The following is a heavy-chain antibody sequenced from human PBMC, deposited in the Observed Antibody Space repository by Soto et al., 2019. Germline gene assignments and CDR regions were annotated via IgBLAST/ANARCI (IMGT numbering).Heavy chain of an antibody. CDR2: IWYDGSNK. Sequence: QVQLVESGGGVVQPGRSLRLSCAASGFTFSSYGMHWVRQAPGKGLEWVAVIWYDGSNKYYADSVKGRFTISRDNSKNTLYLQMNSLRVEDTAVYYCARNRYCTNGVCYTGREEGYFDYWGQGTLVTLSS. CDR3: ARNRYCTNGVCYTGREEGYFDY. V-gene: IGHV3-33*01. CDR1: GFTFSSYG. D-gene: IGHD2-8*01. J-gene: IGHJ4*02.